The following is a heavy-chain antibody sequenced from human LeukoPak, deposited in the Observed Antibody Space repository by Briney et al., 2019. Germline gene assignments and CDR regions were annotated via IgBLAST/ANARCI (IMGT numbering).Heavy chain of an antibody. D-gene: IGHD2-21*02. CDR2: INPSGGST. Sequence: ASVKVSCKASGYTFTSYYMHWVRQAPGQGLEWMGIINPSGGSTSYAQKFQGRVTMTRDTSTSTVYMELSSLRSEDTAVYYCARDLIPGGGDCYLDYWGQGTLVTVSS. CDR1: GYTFTSYY. J-gene: IGHJ4*02. CDR3: ARDLIPGGGDCYLDY. V-gene: IGHV1-46*01.